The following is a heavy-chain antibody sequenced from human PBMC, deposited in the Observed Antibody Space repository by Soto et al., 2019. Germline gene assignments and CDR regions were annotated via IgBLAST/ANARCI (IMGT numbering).Heavy chain of an antibody. Sequence: SETLSLTCRVSGGSISSYFRNWLRQPPGKGLEWIGYIYDDGTTDYNPSLKSRVTILLDMSKNQFSLKLSSVTAADTAVYYCVSSRSAIYGDALDVWGQGTMVTVSS. J-gene: IGHJ3*01. CDR2: IYDDGTT. D-gene: IGHD2-2*01. V-gene: IGHV4-59*03. CDR1: GGSISSYF. CDR3: VSSRSAIYGDALDV.